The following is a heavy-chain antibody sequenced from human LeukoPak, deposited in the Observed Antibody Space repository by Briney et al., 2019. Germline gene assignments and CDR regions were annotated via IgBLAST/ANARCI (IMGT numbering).Heavy chain of an antibody. CDR2: ISYDGSNK. D-gene: IGHD6-19*01. CDR3: ANTIAVAGTPLDY. J-gene: IGHJ4*02. Sequence: GGSLRLSCAASGFTFSSYAMHWVRQAPGKGLEWVAVISYDGSNKYYADSVKGRFTISRDNSKNTLYLQMNSLRAEDTAVYYCANTIAVAGTPLDYWGQGTLVTVSS. V-gene: IGHV3-30-3*01. CDR1: GFTFSSYA.